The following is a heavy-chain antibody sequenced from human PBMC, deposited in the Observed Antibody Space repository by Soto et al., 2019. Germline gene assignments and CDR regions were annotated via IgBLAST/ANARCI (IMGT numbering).Heavy chain of an antibody. CDR3: ARDLAAGNCDY. Sequence: ASVKVSCKASGYTFTSYGIIWVRQAPGQGLEWMGWISAYNGNTNYAQKLQGRVTMTTDTSTSTAYMGLRSLRSDDTAVYYCARDLAAGNCDYWGQGTLVTVSS. J-gene: IGHJ4*02. CDR2: ISAYNGNT. CDR1: GYTFTSYG. D-gene: IGHD6-13*01. V-gene: IGHV1-18*01.